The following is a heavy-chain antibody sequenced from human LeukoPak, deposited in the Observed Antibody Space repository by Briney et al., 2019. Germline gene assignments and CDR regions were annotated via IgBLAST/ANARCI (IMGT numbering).Heavy chain of an antibody. CDR2: INHSGSN. Sequence: PSETLSLTCVVYGVSFSGYYWSWMRQPPGKGLVGFGEINHSGSNNYNPSLKSRVNISLDTSKDQFSLKLTSMTAAVTAVDYVARVPHYDFGYGYFDPWGEGSLVTVSS. J-gene: IGHJ4*02. V-gene: IGHV4-34*01. CDR3: ARVPHYDFGYGYFDP. D-gene: IGHD3-3*01. CDR1: GVSFSGYY.